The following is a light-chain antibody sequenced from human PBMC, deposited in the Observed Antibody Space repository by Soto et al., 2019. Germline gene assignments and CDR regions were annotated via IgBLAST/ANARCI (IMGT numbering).Light chain of an antibody. CDR3: CSYAGRSTFPYV. CDR2: EDH. J-gene: IGLJ1*01. V-gene: IGLV2-23*02. CDR1: SSDVGTYNL. Sequence: QSALAQPASVSGSPGQSITISCTGTSSDVGTYNLVSWYQHRPGKAPKLIIYEDHKRPSDISDRFSGSKSDNTASLTISWLQGEDEADYFCCSYAGRSTFPYVFGTGTKLTVL.